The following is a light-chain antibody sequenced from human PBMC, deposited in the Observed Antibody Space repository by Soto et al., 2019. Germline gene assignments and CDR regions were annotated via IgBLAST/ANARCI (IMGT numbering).Light chain of an antibody. Sequence: EIVLTQSPGTLSLSPGERATLSCRASQSVSSSYLAWYQQKPGQAPRLLIYGISNRATGIPDRFSGSGSGTDFTLTISRLEPEDFAVYYCQQYDRSPWTFGQGTKVEIK. V-gene: IGKV3-20*01. CDR2: GIS. CDR3: QQYDRSPWT. J-gene: IGKJ1*01. CDR1: QSVSSSY.